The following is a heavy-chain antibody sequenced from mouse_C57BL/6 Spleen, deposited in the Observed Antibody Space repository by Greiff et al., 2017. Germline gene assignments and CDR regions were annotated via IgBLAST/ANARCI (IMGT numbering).Heavy chain of an antibody. CDR3: ARSQLTGTEDAMDY. V-gene: IGHV1-4*01. D-gene: IGHD4-1*01. CDR1: GYTFTSYT. J-gene: IGHJ4*01. Sequence: QVQLQQSGAELARPGASVKMSCKASGYTFTSYTMHWVKQRPGQGLEWIGYINPSSGYTKYNQKFKDKATLTADKSSSTAYMQLSSLTSEDSAVYYCARSQLTGTEDAMDYWGQGTSVTVSS. CDR2: INPSSGYT.